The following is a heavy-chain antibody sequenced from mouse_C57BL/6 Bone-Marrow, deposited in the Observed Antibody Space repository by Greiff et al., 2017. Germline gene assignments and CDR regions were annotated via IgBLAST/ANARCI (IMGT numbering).Heavy chain of an antibody. CDR1: GYTFTDYS. CDR2: IYPGSGNT. J-gene: IGHJ2*01. CDR3: ARTGNDY. V-gene: IGHV1-76*01. Sequence: QVQLQQSGAELVRPGASVKLSCKASGYTFTDYSINWVKQRPGQGLEWIARIYPGSGNTYYNEKFKGKATLTAEKSSSTAYMQLSSLTSEDSAVYFGARTGNDYWGQGTTLTVSS.